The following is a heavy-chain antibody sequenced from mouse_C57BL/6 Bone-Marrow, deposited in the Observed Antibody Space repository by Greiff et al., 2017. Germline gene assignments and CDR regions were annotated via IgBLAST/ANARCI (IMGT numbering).Heavy chain of an antibody. D-gene: IGHD2-4*01. CDR2: IYPGSGSN. Sequence: VQLQQPGAELVKPGASVKMSCKASGYTFTSYWITWVKQRPGQGLEWIGVIYPGSGSNNYNEKFKSKGTLTVDTSTCTAFLQLHSLASGDSAVSCCASDSDYGFDYWGQGTTLTVSS. CDR3: ASDSDYGFDY. CDR1: GYTFTSYW. V-gene: IGHV1-55*01. J-gene: IGHJ2*01.